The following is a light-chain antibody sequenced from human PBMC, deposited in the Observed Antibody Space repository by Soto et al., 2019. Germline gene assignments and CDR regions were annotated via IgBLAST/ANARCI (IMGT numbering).Light chain of an antibody. CDR2: KAS. V-gene: IGKV1-5*03. J-gene: IGKJ2*01. CDR3: QQYNNYPYT. Sequence: DIQMTQSPSTLSASVGDRVTITCRASQSIKSWLAWYQQKPGKVPNLLIYKASSLESGVPLRFSGTGSGTEFTLTISSLQPDDFATYYCQQYNNYPYTFGQGTKLEIK. CDR1: QSIKSW.